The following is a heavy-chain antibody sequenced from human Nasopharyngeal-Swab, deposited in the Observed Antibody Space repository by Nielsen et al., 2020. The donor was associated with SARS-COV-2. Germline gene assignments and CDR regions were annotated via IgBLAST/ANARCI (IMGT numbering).Heavy chain of an antibody. V-gene: IGHV4-59*13. CDR2: TSYCGST. D-gene: IGHD6-19*01. CDR3: ARGREFPGWDDNWFDP. J-gene: IGHJ5*02. Sequence: SETLSLTCTVSGGSTSIYSWSWIRQFPGKGLEWPGYTSYCGSTNYHPSLKSRVTISVDTSTNQISVRLILVTAADTAIYYCARGREFPGWDDNWFDPWGQGTLVTVYS. CDR1: GGSTSIYS.